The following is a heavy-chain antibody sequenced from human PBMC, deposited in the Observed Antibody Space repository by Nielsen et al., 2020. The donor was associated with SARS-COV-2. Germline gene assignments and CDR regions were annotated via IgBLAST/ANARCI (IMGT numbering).Heavy chain of an antibody. V-gene: IGHV3-23*01. D-gene: IGHD1-26*01. CDR3: AKGGGSGSYYGGYQFDY. CDR1: GFSFSNYA. J-gene: IGHJ4*02. Sequence: GGSLRLSCAASGFSFSNYAMSWVRQAPGKGLEWVSSITGSGGRTYYADSVKGRFTFSRDNSKNTLYLQMNSLTADDTAVYYCAKGGGSGSYYGGYQFDYWGQGTLVTVSS. CDR2: ITGSGGRT.